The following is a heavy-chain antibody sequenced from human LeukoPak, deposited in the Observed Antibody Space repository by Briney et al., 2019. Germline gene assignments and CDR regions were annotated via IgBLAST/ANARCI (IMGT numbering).Heavy chain of an antibody. CDR3: ARADSSSWYYGDDAFDI. J-gene: IGHJ3*02. V-gene: IGHV5-10-1*01. CDR2: IDPSDSYT. D-gene: IGHD6-13*01. CDR1: GYSFTSYW. Sequence: GESLKISRKGSGYSFTSYWISWVRQMPGKGLEWMGRIDPSDSYTNYSPSFQGHVTISADKSISTAYLQWSSLKASDTAMYYCARADSSSWYYGDDAFDIWGQGTMVTVSS.